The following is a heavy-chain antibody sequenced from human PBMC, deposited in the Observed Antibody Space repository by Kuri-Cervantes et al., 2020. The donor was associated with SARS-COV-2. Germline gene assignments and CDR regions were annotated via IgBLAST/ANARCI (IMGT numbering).Heavy chain of an antibody. CDR3: ANDIVVVSMDV. J-gene: IGHJ6*04. D-gene: IGHD2-2*01. Sequence: GGSLRLSCAASGFTVSGNYMSWVRQAPGKGLEWVSVIYSGGKTFFADSVKGRFTISRDNSKNTLYLQMNSLRAEDTAVYYCANDIVVVSMDVWGKGTTVTVSS. V-gene: IGHV3-66*02. CDR2: IYSGGKT. CDR1: GFTVSGNY.